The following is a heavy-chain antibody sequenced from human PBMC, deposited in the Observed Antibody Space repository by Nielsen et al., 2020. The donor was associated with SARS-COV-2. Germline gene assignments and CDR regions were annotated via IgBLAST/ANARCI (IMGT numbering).Heavy chain of an antibody. CDR1: GYSISSGYY. V-gene: IGHV4-38-2*02. CDR3: ARESGLDTTDN. J-gene: IGHJ4*02. CDR2: IYHSGST. D-gene: IGHD3/OR15-3a*01. Sequence: SETLSLTCTVSGYSISSGYYWGWIRQPPGKGLEWIGSIYHSGSTYYNPSLKSRVTISVDTSKNQFSLKMSSVTAADTAVYYCARESGLDTTDNWGQGTLVTVSS.